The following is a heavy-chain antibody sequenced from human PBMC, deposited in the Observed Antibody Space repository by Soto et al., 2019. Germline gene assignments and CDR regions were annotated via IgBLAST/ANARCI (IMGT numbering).Heavy chain of an antibody. J-gene: IGHJ4*02. V-gene: IGHV1-8*01. CDR1: GYTFTDFD. CDR3: ARGLPCDSCYNF. Sequence: QVQLVQSGAEVKKPGASVKVSCKASGYTFTDFDINWVRQATGQGLEWMGWVNPNSGNTGYAQKSQGRVTMTRDTSIHAAYLELSSLRSEDTAVYYCARGLPCDSCYNFWGQGTLVTVSS. CDR2: VNPNSGNT. D-gene: IGHD3-10*01.